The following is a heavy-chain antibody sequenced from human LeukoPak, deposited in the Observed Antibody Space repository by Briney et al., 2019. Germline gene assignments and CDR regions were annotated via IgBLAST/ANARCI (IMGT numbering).Heavy chain of an antibody. V-gene: IGHV4-34*01. CDR1: GGSLSVNY. Sequence: PSETLSLTCGVYGGSLSVNYWTWIRQPPGKGLEWIGEINQSGSTNYNPSLKSRVTISVDTSKNQFSLNLSSVTAADTAVYYCAGGGSPHIWGQGTMVTVSS. CDR2: INQSGST. J-gene: IGHJ3*02. D-gene: IGHD1-26*01. CDR3: AGGGSPHI.